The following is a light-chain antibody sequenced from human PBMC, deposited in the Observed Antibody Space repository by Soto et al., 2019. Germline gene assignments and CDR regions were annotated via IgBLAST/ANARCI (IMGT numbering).Light chain of an antibody. J-gene: IGLJ1*01. CDR1: SSDVGSYNY. CDR2: DVS. V-gene: IGLV2-14*03. Sequence: QSVLTQPASVSGSPGQSIAIACTGTSSDVGSYNYVSWYQRHPDKAPELIIYDVSNRPSGVSDRFSGSKSGNTATLTISGLQAEDEADYYCTSYTTSSTYVFGTGTKVTV. CDR3: TSYTTSSTYV.